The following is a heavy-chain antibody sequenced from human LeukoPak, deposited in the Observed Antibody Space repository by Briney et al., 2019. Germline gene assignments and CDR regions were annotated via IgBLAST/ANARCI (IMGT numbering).Heavy chain of an antibody. Sequence: PGGSLRLSCAASGFTFSSYGMHWVRQAPGKGLEWVAFIRYDGSNKYYADSVKGRFTISRDNSKNTLYLQMNSLRAEDTAVYCCARDRARYEYYYYMDVWGKGTTVTVSS. CDR1: GFTFSSYG. D-gene: IGHD1-26*01. CDR3: ARDRARYEYYYYMDV. CDR2: IRYDGSNK. J-gene: IGHJ6*03. V-gene: IGHV3-30*02.